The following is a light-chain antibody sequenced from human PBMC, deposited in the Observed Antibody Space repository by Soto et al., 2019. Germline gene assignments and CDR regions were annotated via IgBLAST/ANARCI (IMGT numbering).Light chain of an antibody. CDR1: QSISTW. J-gene: IGKJ4*01. CDR2: AAS. V-gene: IGKV1-27*01. CDR3: QKFTSAPFT. Sequence: DIQMTQSPSTLSASVGDRVTITCRASQSISTWLAWYQQKPGKLPKLLIYAASILQSGVPSRFSGSGSGTDFTLTISSLQPEDVAIYYCQKFTSAPFTFGGGTKVDNK.